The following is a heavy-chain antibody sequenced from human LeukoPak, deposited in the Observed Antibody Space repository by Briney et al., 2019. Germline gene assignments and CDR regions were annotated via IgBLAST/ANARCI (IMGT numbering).Heavy chain of an antibody. Sequence: PETLSLTCAVYGGSFSGYYWSWIRQPPGKGLEWIGEINHSGSTNYNPSLKSRVTISVDTSKNQFSLKLSSVTAADTAVYYCASQAGRRDYWDQGTLVTVSS. CDR1: GGSFSGYY. CDR3: ASQAGRRDY. J-gene: IGHJ4*02. V-gene: IGHV4-34*01. CDR2: INHSGST.